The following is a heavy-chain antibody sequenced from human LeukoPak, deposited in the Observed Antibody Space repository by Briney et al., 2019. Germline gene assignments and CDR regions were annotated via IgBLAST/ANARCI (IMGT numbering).Heavy chain of an antibody. CDR3: ARGPGPIAGAKNPFDI. V-gene: IGHV3-30*01. J-gene: IGHJ3*02. CDR2: ISYDGSNK. Sequence: GGSLRLSCAASGFTFSAYAMHWVRQAPGKGLEWVAVISYDGSNKYYADSVKGRFTISGDKSMDTLYLQMNSLRSEDTAVYYCARGPGPIAGAKNPFDIWGQGTMVTVSS. D-gene: IGHD1-26*01. CDR1: GFTFSAYA.